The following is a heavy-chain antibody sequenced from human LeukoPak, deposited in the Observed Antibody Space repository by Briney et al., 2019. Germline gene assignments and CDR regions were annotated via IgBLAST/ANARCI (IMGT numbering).Heavy chain of an antibody. CDR2: IYWNDDK. V-gene: IGHV2-5*01. CDR1: GFSLSTSGVG. D-gene: IGHD6-6*01. Sequence: SGPTLVKPTQTLTLTCTFSGFSLSTSGVGVGWIRQPPGKALEWLALIYWNDDKRYSPSLKSRLTITKDTSKNQVVLTMTNMDPVDTPTYYCPHMARGYSSSYYFDYWGQGTLVTVSS. J-gene: IGHJ4*02. CDR3: PHMARGYSSSYYFDY.